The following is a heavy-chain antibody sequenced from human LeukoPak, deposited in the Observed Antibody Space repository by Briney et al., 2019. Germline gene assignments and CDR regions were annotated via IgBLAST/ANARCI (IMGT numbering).Heavy chain of an antibody. V-gene: IGHV1-69*13. CDR2: IIPIFGTA. CDR1: GGTFSIYA. D-gene: IGHD2-2*01. Sequence: GASVKVSCKASGGTFSIYAISWVRQAPGQGLEWMGGIIPIFGTANYAQKFQGRVTITADESTSTAYMELSSLRSEDTAVYYCARHPEGIVPASTNYYYYGMDVWGQGTTVTVSS. CDR3: ARHPEGIVPASTNYYYYGMDV. J-gene: IGHJ6*02.